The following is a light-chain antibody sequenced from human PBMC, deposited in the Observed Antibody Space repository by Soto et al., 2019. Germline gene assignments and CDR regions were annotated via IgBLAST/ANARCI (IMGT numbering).Light chain of an antibody. V-gene: IGLV2-11*01. CDR3: CSFAGNYIYV. Sequence: QSALTQPRSVSGSPGQSVTISCTGTSSDVGGYNYVSWYLQHPGKAPKVMIYDVSKRPSGVPDRFSGSKSGNTASLTISGLQSEDEADYYCCSFAGNYIYVFGTGTNLTVL. J-gene: IGLJ1*01. CDR1: SSDVGGYNY. CDR2: DVS.